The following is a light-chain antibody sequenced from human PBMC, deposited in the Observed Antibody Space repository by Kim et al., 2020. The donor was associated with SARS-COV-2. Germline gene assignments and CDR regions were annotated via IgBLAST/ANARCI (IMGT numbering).Light chain of an antibody. CDR2: WAS. J-gene: IGKJ4*01. CDR3: QQYYRTPPT. Sequence: APLNCKSSHSFLYRSHNKDYLAWSQHKPGQPPQLLVYWASSRVTGVPYRCSGSGSGTDFTLTISSLQAEDVAVYYCQQYYRTPPTFGGGTKVDIK. CDR1: HSFLYRSHNKDY. V-gene: IGKV4-1*01.